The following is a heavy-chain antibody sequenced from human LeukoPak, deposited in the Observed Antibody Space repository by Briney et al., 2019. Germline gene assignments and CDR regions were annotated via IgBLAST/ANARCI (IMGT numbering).Heavy chain of an antibody. CDR2: IWYDGSNK. Sequence: GGSLRLSCAASGFTFSSYGMHWVRQAPGKGLEWVAVIWYDGSNKYYADSVKGRFTISRDNSKNTLYLQMNSLRAEDTAVYYCAKLGPTVFYYYGMDVWGQGTTVTVPS. J-gene: IGHJ6*02. CDR1: GFTFSSYG. V-gene: IGHV3-33*06. D-gene: IGHD4-4*01. CDR3: AKLGPTVFYYYGMDV.